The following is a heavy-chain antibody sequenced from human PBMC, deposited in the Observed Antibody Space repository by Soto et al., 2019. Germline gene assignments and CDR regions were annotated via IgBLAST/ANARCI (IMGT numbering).Heavy chain of an antibody. CDR2: IYYSGST. CDR1: GGSISSSSYY. CDR3: ARHEVNFDY. J-gene: IGHJ4*02. V-gene: IGHV4-39*01. Sequence: SETLSLTCTVSGGSISSSSYYWGWIRQPPGKGLEWIGSIYYSGSTYYNPSLKSRVTISVDTSKNQFSLKLSSVTAADTAVYYCARHEVNFDYWGQGTLVTVSS.